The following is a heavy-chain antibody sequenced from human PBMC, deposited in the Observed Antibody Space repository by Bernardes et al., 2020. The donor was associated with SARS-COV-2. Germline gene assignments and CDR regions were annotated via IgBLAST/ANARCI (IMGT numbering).Heavy chain of an antibody. J-gene: IGHJ5*02. CDR2: ISYDGSNK. V-gene: IGHV3-30-3*01. Sequence: GSLRLSCAASGFTFSSYAMHWVRQAPGKGLEWVAVISYDGSNKYYADSVKGRFTISRDNSKNTLYLQMNSLRAEDTAVYYCASGQDIVVVVAAFVFSVGSSWGQGTLVTVSS. D-gene: IGHD2-15*01. CDR3: ASGQDIVVVVAAFVFSVGSS. CDR1: GFTFSSYA.